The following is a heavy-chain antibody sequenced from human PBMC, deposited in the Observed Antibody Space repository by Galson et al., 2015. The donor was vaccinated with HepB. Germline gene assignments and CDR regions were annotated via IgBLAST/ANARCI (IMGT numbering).Heavy chain of an antibody. CDR1: GGTFSSYA. D-gene: IGHD3-16*02. Sequence: SVKVSCKASGGTFSSYAISWVRQAPGQGLEWMGGIIPIFGTANYAQKFQGRVTITADESTSTAYMELSSLRSEDTAVYYCARDGVMITFGGSYRPPDRGLLDYWGQGTLVTVSS. CDR3: ARDGVMITFGGSYRPPDRGLLDY. V-gene: IGHV1-69*13. CDR2: IIPIFGTA. J-gene: IGHJ4*02.